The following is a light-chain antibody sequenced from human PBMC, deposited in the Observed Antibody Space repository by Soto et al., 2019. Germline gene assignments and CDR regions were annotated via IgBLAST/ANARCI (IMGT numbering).Light chain of an antibody. CDR1: QGISNY. Sequence: DIQMTQSPSSLSASIGDRVTITCRASQGISNYLAWYQQKPGKVPKLLICAASTLQSVVPSRFSGSGSGTDFTLTISSLQPEDVATYYFQKYNSAPFTFGPGTKVDIK. CDR3: QKYNSAPFT. CDR2: AAS. J-gene: IGKJ3*01. V-gene: IGKV1-27*01.